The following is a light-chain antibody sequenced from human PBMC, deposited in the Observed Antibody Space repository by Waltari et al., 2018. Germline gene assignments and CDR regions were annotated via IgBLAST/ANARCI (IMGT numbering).Light chain of an antibody. J-gene: IGKJ1*01. CDR2: GAS. Sequence: EIVLTQSPGTLSLSPGERATLSCRASQSVSSSYLAWYQQKPGQAPRLLISGASSRATGIPDRFSGIGSGTDFTLTISRLEPEDFAVYYCQHYGSSPRTFGQGTKVEIK. CDR3: QHYGSSPRT. CDR1: QSVSSSY. V-gene: IGKV3-20*01.